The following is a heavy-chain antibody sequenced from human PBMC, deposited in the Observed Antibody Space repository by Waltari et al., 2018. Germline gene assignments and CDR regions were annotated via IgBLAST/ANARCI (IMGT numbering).Heavy chain of an antibody. J-gene: IGHJ4*02. D-gene: IGHD3-10*01. Sequence: EVQLVESGGGLVQPGRSLRLSCTASGFTFGYYAMSWFGQAPGKGLEWVGFIRSKAYGWTTEYAASVKGRFTISRDDSKSIAYLQMNSLKTEDTAVYYCTRAEVTYYYGSGSYYNAPDYWGQGTLVTVSS. CDR1: GFTFGYYA. V-gene: IGHV3-49*03. CDR3: TRAEVTYYYGSGSYYNAPDY. CDR2: IRSKAYGWTT.